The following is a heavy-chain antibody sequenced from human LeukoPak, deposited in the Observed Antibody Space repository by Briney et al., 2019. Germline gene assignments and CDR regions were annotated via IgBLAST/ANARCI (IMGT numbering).Heavy chain of an antibody. CDR3: ARRYYYGSGSYVFDY. CDR1: GYSFTNYW. D-gene: IGHD3-10*01. CDR2: IYPGDSDT. V-gene: IGHV5-51*01. Sequence: GESLKISCKGSGYSFTNYWIGWVRQMPGKGLEWMGIIYPGDSDTRYSPSFQGQVTISADKSISTAYLQWSSLKASDTAMYYCARRYYYGSGSYVFDYWGQGTLVTVSS. J-gene: IGHJ4*02.